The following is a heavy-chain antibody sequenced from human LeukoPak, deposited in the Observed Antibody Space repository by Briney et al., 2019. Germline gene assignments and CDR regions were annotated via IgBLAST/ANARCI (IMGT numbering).Heavy chain of an antibody. CDR1: GYTFTNYD. CDR3: ATAGFCSGGNCSDY. CDR2: VNPNTGNT. J-gene: IGHJ4*02. V-gene: IGHV1-8*02. Sequence: ASVKVSCKASGYTFTNYDINWLRQAPGQGLEWVGWVNPNTGNTGYAQKFQGRVAMTSNTAITTAYMEVSSLRSEDTAVYYCATAGFCSGGNCSDYWGQGTLVTVSS. D-gene: IGHD2-15*01.